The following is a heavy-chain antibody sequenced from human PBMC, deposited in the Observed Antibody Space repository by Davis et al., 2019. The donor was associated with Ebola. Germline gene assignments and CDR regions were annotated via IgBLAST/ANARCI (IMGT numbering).Heavy chain of an antibody. Sequence: AASVKVSCKASGYTFTSFDINWVRQATGQGLEWMGWMNPNSGNTGYAQKFQGRVTMTRENSMSTAYMELRSLRSEDTAVYFCARGGVAYSDLDYWGQGTLVAVPS. J-gene: IGHJ4*02. V-gene: IGHV1-8*01. D-gene: IGHD2-21*01. CDR3: ARGGVAYSDLDY. CDR1: GYTFTSFD. CDR2: MNPNSGNT.